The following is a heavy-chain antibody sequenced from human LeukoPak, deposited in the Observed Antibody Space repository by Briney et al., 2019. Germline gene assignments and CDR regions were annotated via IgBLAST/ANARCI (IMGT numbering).Heavy chain of an antibody. D-gene: IGHD1-26*01. CDR3: AKAGYSGSYRNPNDY. CDR1: GFTFITYA. CDR2: ISGSGGST. J-gene: IGHJ4*02. Sequence: PGGSLRLSCAASGFTFITYAMTWVRRAPGEGLEWVSAISGSGGSTYYADSVKGRFTISRDNSRNMLYLQMNSLRAEDTAVYYCAKAGYSGSYRNPNDYWGQGTLVTVSS. V-gene: IGHV3-23*01.